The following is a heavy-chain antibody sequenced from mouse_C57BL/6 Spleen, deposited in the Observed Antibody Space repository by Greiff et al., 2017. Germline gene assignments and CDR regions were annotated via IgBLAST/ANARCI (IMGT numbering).Heavy chain of an antibody. D-gene: IGHD2-2*01. CDR1: GYSITSGYY. CDR3: ARWDYGYDGYAMDY. V-gene: IGHV3-6*01. J-gene: IGHJ4*01. Sequence: VQLQQSGPGLVKPSQSLSLTCSVTGYSITSGYYWNWIRKFPGNKLEWMGYISYDGSNNYNPSLKNRISISRDPTKNQFFLKLNSLTTYDTATYYCARWDYGYDGYAMDYWGQGTSVTGSS. CDR2: ISYDGSN.